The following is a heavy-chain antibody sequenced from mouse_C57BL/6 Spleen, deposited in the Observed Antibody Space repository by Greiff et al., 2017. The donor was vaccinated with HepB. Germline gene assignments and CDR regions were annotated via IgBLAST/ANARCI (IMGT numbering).Heavy chain of an antibody. CDR2: IWGDGST. D-gene: IGHD3-2*02. V-gene: IGHV2-3*01. Sequence: QVQLQQSGPGLVAPSQSLSISCTVSGFSFTSYGVSWVRQPPGKGLEWLGVIWGDGSTNYHSAHLYRLSISNDNSKSHVFLNLISLQTDDTATYYCTTSDSAYYGIAYWGQGTSVTVSS. CDR3: TTSDSAYYGIAY. J-gene: IGHJ4*01. CDR1: GFSFTSYG.